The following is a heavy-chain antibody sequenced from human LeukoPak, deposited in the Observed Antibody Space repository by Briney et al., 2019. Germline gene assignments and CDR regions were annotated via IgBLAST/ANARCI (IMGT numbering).Heavy chain of an antibody. CDR1: GYSISSGFH. CDR2: ISHSGSI. CDR3: ARYYDLSGGAY. Sequence: NPSETLSLTCTVSGYSISSGFHWAWIRQPPGRGLEWIGSISHSGSIHFNPSLKSRLIISLDTSKNQFSLKLTSVTATDTAVYYCARYYDLSGGAYWGQGTLVTVSS. D-gene: IGHD3-22*01. J-gene: IGHJ4*02. V-gene: IGHV4-38-2*02.